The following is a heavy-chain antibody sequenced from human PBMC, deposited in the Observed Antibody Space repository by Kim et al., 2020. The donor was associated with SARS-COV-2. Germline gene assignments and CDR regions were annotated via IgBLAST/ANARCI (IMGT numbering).Heavy chain of an antibody. D-gene: IGHD5-12*01. CDR3: AGDEWLRERRTDY. V-gene: IGHV4-34*01. J-gene: IGHJ4*02. CDR1: GGSFSAYY. Sequence: SETLSLTCAVYGGSFSAYYWNWYRQPPGKGLEWIGEINERGSSNYNPALKSRGTISMDTSKIQFSLRLNSVTAADTAVYYCAGDEWLRERRTDYWGQGTLVTVSS. CDR2: INERGSS.